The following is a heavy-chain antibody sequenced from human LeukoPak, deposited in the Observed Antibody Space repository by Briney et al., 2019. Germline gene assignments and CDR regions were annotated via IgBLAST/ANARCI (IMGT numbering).Heavy chain of an antibody. CDR1: GFTFSSYA. J-gene: IGHJ4*02. CDR3: ARGSGNYCRGCSPFDY. V-gene: IGHV3-30*04. CDR2: ISYDGSNK. Sequence: GGSLRLSCAASGFTFSSYAMHWVRQAPGKGLEWVAVISYDGSNKYYADSVKGRFTISRDNSKNTLYLQMNSLRAGDTVVYYCARGSGNYCRGCSPFDYWGQGTLVTVSS. D-gene: IGHD1-26*01.